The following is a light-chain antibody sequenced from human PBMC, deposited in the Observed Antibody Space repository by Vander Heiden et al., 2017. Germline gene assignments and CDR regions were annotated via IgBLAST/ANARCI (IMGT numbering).Light chain of an antibody. Sequence: HDNYAIAWHQQQPEKGPRYVMKVNSDGSHSKGDGIPDRFSGSSSGAERYLIISSLQSEDEADYYCQTWGSGIVVFGGGTKLTVL. CDR2: VNSDGSH. V-gene: IGLV4-69*01. J-gene: IGLJ2*01. CDR3: QTWGSGIVV. CDR1: HDNYA.